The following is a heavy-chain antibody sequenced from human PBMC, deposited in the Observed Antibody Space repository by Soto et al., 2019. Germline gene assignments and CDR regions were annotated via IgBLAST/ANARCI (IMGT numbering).Heavy chain of an antibody. Sequence: PSERRSLAWAVYGGSLIGYYWSWIRQPPGKGLEWIGELNPCGRTNSISSLNSRVTISVDTSKNHFSLKLSSVTAAATAVYYCARGETHYDILTGFQLYGMDVWGQGTTVTVSS. J-gene: IGHJ6*02. CDR2: LNPCGRT. V-gene: IGHV4-34*01. CDR3: ARGETHYDILTGFQLYGMDV. D-gene: IGHD3-9*01. CDR1: GGSLIGYY.